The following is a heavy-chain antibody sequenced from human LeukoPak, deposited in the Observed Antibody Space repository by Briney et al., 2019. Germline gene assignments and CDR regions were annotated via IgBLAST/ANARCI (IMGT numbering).Heavy chain of an antibody. D-gene: IGHD6-6*01. J-gene: IGHJ4*02. Sequence: PGGSLRLSCAASGFTFSSYAMSWVRQAPGKGLEWVSSISGSGVTTYYAGSVKGRFTFSRDNSKNTLYLQMNSLRAEDTAVYYCAKVGVYSSSSLIDYWGQGTLVTVSS. CDR1: GFTFSSYA. CDR2: ISGSGVTT. CDR3: AKVGVYSSSSLIDY. V-gene: IGHV3-23*01.